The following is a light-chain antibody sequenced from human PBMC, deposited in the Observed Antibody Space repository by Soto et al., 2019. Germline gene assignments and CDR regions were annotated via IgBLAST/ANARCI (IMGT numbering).Light chain of an antibody. V-gene: IGKV3-20*01. CDR2: QAS. J-gene: IGKJ1*01. CDR1: QSVRSTY. CDR3: QQYWSSPRT. Sequence: EVVLTQSPGTLSLSPGERATISCRASQSVRSTYLAWYRQNPGQAPRLLIYQASNRATGIPDRFSGSGSGADFTLTISRLEPEDFAVYYCQQYWSSPRTFGQGTKVDIK.